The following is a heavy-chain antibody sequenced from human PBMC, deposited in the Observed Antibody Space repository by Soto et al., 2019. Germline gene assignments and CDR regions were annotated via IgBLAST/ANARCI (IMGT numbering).Heavy chain of an antibody. CDR1: GFTFSSYG. CDR2: TRNKANSYTT. Sequence: VQLVESGGGVVQPGRSLKLSCAASGFTFSSYGMHWVRQAPGKGLEWVGRTRNKANSYTTEYAASVKGRFTISRDDSKNSLYLQMNSLKTEDTAVYYCARGARGFSYGYYSDYWSQGTLLTVSS. CDR3: ARGARGFSYGYYSDY. V-gene: IGHV3-72*01. D-gene: IGHD5-18*01. J-gene: IGHJ4*02.